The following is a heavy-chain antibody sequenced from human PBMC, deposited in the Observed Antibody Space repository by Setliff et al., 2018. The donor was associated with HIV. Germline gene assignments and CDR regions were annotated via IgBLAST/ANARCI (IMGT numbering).Heavy chain of an antibody. CDR2: ISASNGNT. Sequence: AASVKVSCKASGYTFTSYGISWVRQAPGQGLEWMGWISASNGNTNYAQKIQGRVTMTTDTSTSAAYMELRSLRSDDTAVYYCARDGSLYSSGWYFDYWGQGTLVTVSS. CDR3: ARDGSLYSSGWYFDY. D-gene: IGHD6-19*01. V-gene: IGHV1-18*01. CDR1: GYTFTSYG. J-gene: IGHJ4*02.